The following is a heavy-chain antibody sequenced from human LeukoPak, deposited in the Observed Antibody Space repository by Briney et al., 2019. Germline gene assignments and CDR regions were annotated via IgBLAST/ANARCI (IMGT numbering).Heavy chain of an antibody. CDR1: GFTFGSYS. D-gene: IGHD3-22*01. CDR3: AKYRYDGSEGRNFDY. Sequence: PGGSLRLSCAASGFTFGSYSMTWVRQAPGEGQEWVSVISAGGGITNYADSVKGRFTISRDNSKSTLFLQMNSLRAEDTAVYYCAKYRYDGSEGRNFDYWGQGTLVTVSS. CDR2: ISAGGGIT. J-gene: IGHJ4*02. V-gene: IGHV3-23*01.